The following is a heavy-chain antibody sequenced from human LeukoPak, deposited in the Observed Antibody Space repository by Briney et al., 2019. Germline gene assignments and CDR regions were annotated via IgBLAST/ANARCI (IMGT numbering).Heavy chain of an antibody. Sequence: TSETLSLTCTVSGGSITGHYWSWIRQPAGKGLEWLGRIYSTGTTAYNASLTSRLTMSVDTSKSQLSLKLNSVTAADTAVYYCVRVGEIWSNGGYLDSWGQGNLVTVSS. CDR2: IYSTGTT. CDR1: GGSITGHY. V-gene: IGHV4-4*07. D-gene: IGHD3-16*01. CDR3: VRVGEIWSNGGYLDS. J-gene: IGHJ4*01.